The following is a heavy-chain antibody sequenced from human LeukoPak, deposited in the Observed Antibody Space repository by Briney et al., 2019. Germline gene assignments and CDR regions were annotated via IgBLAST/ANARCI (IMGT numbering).Heavy chain of an antibody. CDR1: GFTFSSYS. CDR2: ISSSSSYI. V-gene: IGHV3-21*01. J-gene: IGHJ3*02. D-gene: IGHD3-22*01. CDR3: AREEDYYDSSGHRAGGAFDI. Sequence: GGSLRLSCAASGFTFSSYSMNWVRQAPGKGLEWVSSISSSSSYIYYADSVKGRFTISRDNAKNSLYLQMNSLRAEDTAVYYCAREEDYYDSSGHRAGGAFDIWGQGTMVTVSS.